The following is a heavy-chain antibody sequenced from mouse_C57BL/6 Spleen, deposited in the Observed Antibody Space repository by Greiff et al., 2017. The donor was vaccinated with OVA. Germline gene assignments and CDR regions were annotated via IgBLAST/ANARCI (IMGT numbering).Heavy chain of an antibody. V-gene: IGHV1-82*01. CDR3: ARGSWDGY. D-gene: IGHD4-1*01. CDR2: IYPGDGDT. CDR1: GYAFSSSW. Sequence: VQVVESGPELVKPGASVKISCKASGYAFSSSWMNWVKQRPGKGLEWIGRIYPGDGDTNYNGKFKGKATLTADKSSSTAYMQLSSLTSEDSAVYFCARGSWDGYWGQGTTLTVSS. J-gene: IGHJ2*01.